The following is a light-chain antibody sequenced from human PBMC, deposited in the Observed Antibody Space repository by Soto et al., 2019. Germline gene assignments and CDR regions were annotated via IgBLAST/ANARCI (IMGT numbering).Light chain of an antibody. J-gene: IGKJ5*01. Sequence: EIVLTQSPATLSSFPGDRVTLXWLAIQYINTRLAWYQHRPGQAPRLLIYQTSIRAAGIPARFSGSGSGTDFTLTISSLEPEDFAVYYCQQYNNWPPGITFGQGTRLEIK. CDR2: QTS. CDR1: QYINTR. CDR3: QQYNNWPPGIT. V-gene: IGKV3-11*01.